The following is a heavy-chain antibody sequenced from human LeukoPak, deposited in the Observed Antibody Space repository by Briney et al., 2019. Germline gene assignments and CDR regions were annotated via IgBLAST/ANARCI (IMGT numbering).Heavy chain of an antibody. CDR1: GFTAISNY. CDR3: AILHSYGHA. D-gene: IGHD5-18*01. Sequence: PGGSLRLSCAAAGFTAISNYMSWVRQAPGKGLEWVSVIYSGGSTFYAGSVKGRFTISRDKSKNTLYLQMNSLRAEDTAMYYCAILHSYGHAWGQGTLVAVSS. CDR2: IYSGGST. J-gene: IGHJ5*02. V-gene: IGHV3-66*01.